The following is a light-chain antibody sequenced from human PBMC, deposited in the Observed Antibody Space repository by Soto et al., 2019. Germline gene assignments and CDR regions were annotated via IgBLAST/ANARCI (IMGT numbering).Light chain of an antibody. V-gene: IGLV2-14*01. CDR3: SSYTSSSTLVV. CDR2: GVS. CDR1: SSDVGGYNY. Sequence: QSALTQPASVSGSPGQSIAISCTGTSSDVGGYNYVSWYQQQPGKTPKLLISGVSDRPSGVSDRFSGSKSGNTASLTISGLQTEDEADYYCSSYTSSSTLVVFGGGTQLTVL. J-gene: IGLJ2*01.